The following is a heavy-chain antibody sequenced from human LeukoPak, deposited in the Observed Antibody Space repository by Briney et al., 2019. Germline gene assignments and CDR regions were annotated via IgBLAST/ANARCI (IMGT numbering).Heavy chain of an antibody. J-gene: IGHJ4*02. V-gene: IGHV1-69*04. CDR2: IIPVPGIA. CDR3: AREDYYGSGSSDY. D-gene: IGHD3-10*01. Sequence: ASVKVSCKASGGTFITSAISWVRQGPRQGLEWVGRIIPVPGIANYGQKFQGRVTITADKSTGTAYMEVSSLTSEDTAVYFCAREDYYGSGSSDYWGQGTLVTVSS. CDR1: GGTFITSA.